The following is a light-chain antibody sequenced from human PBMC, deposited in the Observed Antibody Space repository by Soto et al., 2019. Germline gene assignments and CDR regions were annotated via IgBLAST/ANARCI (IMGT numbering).Light chain of an antibody. J-gene: IGLJ2*01. CDR2: EVS. CDR1: STDVGDSNH. Sequence: QSALTQPASVSGSPGQSITISCTGTSTDVGDSNHVSWYQHHPGKAPKLIIYEVSYRPSGVSNRFSGSKSAYTASLTISGLQAEDEADYYCTSYAGGNILVFGGGTKVTVL. CDR3: TSYAGGNILV. V-gene: IGLV2-14*01.